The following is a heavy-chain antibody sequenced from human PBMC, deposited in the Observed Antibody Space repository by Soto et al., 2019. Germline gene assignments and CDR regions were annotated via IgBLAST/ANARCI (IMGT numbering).Heavy chain of an antibody. J-gene: IGHJ4*02. CDR3: ERRNVGPVINFDY. CDR2: IYYSGST. D-gene: IGHD3-16*01. V-gene: IGHV4-39*01. Sequence: SETLSLTCTVSGGSISSSSYYWGWIRQPPGKGLEWIGSIYYSGSTYYNPSLKSRVTISVDTSKNQFSLKLSSVTAADTAVYYCERRNVGPVINFDYWGQGTLVTVSS. CDR1: GGSISSSSYY.